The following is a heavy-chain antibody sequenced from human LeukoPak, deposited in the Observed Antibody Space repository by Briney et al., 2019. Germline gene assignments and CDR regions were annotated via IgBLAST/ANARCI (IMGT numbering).Heavy chain of an antibody. CDR2: IYYSGFS. V-gene: IGHV4-39*01. Sequence: SETLSLTCTVAGGSIRSETYYWAWIRQPPGKGLEWIGSIYYSGFSFHNPSLKRRATMSIDTSKNQLSLNLTPVTAADTAVYYCARHFGQLAPFELWGQGTLVNGSS. D-gene: IGHD3/OR15-3a*01. CDR1: GGSIRSETYY. CDR3: ARHFGQLAPFEL. J-gene: IGHJ4*02.